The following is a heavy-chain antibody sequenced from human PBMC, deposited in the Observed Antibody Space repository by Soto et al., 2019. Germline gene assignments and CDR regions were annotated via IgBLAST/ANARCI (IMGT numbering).Heavy chain of an antibody. CDR2: IYYSVST. Sequence: SETLSLTCTVSGGSISSGDYYCSWLRQPPGKGLEWIGYIYYSVSTYYNPYLKGRVTISVDPSKNQFSLKLSSVPAADTAVYYCARVRMPYYYDSSGYHDWAFDIWGQGTTVTVSS. V-gene: IGHV4-30-4*01. J-gene: IGHJ3*02. CDR1: GGSISSGDYY. CDR3: ARVRMPYYYDSSGYHDWAFDI. D-gene: IGHD3-22*01.